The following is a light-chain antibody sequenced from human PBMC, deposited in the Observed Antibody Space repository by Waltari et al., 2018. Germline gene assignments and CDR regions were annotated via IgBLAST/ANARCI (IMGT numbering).Light chain of an antibody. CDR3: QQYDNLPYT. V-gene: IGKV1-33*01. Sequence: DIQMTQSQSSLSASAGDRVTISCQASQDIGMYLSWFQQKPGKAPRLLIFDASNVESGVPSRFSASGSGTHFTLTITSLQPEDVAMYYCQQYDNLPYTFGQG. J-gene: IGKJ2*01. CDR2: DAS. CDR1: QDIGMY.